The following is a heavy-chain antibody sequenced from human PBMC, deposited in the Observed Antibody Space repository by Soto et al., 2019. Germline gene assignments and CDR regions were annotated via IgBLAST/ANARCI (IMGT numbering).Heavy chain of an antibody. V-gene: IGHV4-34*01. CDR1: GGSFSDYY. CDR2: INHRGIT. Sequence: QVQLQQWGAGLLKPSETLSLICSVSGGSFSDYYWTWIRQPPGKGLEWMGEINHRGITKYSPSLNSRFTISVDTAKNQFSLNLTSVTAADTAVYYCARGRIHNSGWYGYGHHWGQGTLVTVSA. CDR3: ARGRIHNSGWYGYGHH. D-gene: IGHD6-19*01. J-gene: IGHJ1*01.